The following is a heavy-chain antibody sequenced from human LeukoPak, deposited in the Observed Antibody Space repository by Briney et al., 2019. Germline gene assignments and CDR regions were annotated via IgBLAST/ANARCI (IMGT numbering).Heavy chain of an antibody. CDR3: AKDGRETMVTLKDYMSV. J-gene: IGHJ6*03. V-gene: IGHV3-23*01. CDR1: GFTFSTYG. CDR2: ISGSGGST. D-gene: IGHD4/OR15-4a*01. Sequence: PGGSLRLSCAASGFTFSTYGMSWVRQAPGKGLEWVSAISGSGGSTNYADSVKGRFTISRDNSKNTLYMQMNSLRAEDTAVYYCAKDGRETMVTLKDYMSVWGKAPTVTVSS.